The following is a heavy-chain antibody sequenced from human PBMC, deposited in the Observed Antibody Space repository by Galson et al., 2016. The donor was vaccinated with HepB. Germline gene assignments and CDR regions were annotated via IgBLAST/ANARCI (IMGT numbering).Heavy chain of an antibody. CDR2: ISGGGTSI. CDR3: AIAASRGDYFGY. D-gene: IGHD3-10*01. CDR1: GFTFNIYA. J-gene: IGHJ4*02. V-gene: IGHV3-23*01. Sequence: SLRLSCAGSGFTFNIYAMTWVRQAPGKGLDWVSNISGGGTSIYYADPVKGRFTISRDNSKNTLYLQMNSLRAEDTALYYCAIAASRGDYFGYWGQGTLVTVSS.